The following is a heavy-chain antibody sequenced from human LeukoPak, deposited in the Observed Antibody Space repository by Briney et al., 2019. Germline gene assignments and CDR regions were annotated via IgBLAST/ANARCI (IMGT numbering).Heavy chain of an antibody. J-gene: IGHJ4*02. CDR2: IKQDGSEK. CDR3: ARDVLAVAGMGVALDY. CDR1: GFTFSSYE. V-gene: IGHV3-7*01. D-gene: IGHD6-19*01. Sequence: PGGSLRLSCAASGFTFSSYEMNWVRQAPEKGLEWVANIKQDGSEKYYVDSVKGRFTISRDNAKNSLYLQMNSLRAEDTAVYYCARDVLAVAGMGVALDYWGQGTLVTVSS.